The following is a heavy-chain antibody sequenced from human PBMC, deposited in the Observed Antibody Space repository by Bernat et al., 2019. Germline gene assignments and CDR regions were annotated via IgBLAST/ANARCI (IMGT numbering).Heavy chain of an antibody. D-gene: IGHD4-17*01. V-gene: IGHV3-21*01. J-gene: IGHJ6*02. Sequence: EVQLVESGGGLVKPGGSLRLSCAASGFTFSSYSMNWVRQAPGKGLEWVSSISSSSSYIYYAGSGKGRFTIYRDKAKNSLYLQMNSLRAEDTAVEYCARVPPIYGDYDPEVPEKYYYYGMDVWGQGTTVTVSS. CDR1: GFTFSSYS. CDR3: ARVPPIYGDYDPEVPEKYYYYGMDV. CDR2: ISSSSSYI.